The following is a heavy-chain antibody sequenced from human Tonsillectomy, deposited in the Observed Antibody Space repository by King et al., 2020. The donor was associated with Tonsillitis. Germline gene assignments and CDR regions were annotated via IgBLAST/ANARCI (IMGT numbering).Heavy chain of an antibody. V-gene: IGHV4-59*01. D-gene: IGHD4-17*01. CDR1: GGSISSYF. CDR2: IYYSGST. J-gene: IGHJ2*01. CDR3: ARVAYGDLPPPPIYWYFDL. Sequence: QLQESGPGLVKPSETLSLTCTVSGGSISSYFWSWIRQPPGKGLEWIGYIYYSGSTNYNPSLKSRVTISVDTSKNQFSLKLSSVTAADTAVYYCARVAYGDLPPPPIYWYFDLWGRGTLVTVSS.